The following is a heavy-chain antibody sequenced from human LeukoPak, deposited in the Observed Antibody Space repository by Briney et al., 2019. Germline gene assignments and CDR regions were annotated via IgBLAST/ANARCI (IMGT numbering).Heavy chain of an antibody. CDR1: GYTFTGYY. Sequence: ASVKASCKASGYTFTGYYMHWVRQAPGQGLEWMGWINPNSGGTNYAQKFQGRVTMTRDTSISTAYMELSRLRSDDTAVYYCARGVGCSSTSCEDYWGQGTLVTVSS. CDR3: ARGVGCSSTSCEDY. D-gene: IGHD2-2*01. J-gene: IGHJ4*02. V-gene: IGHV1-2*02. CDR2: INPNSGGT.